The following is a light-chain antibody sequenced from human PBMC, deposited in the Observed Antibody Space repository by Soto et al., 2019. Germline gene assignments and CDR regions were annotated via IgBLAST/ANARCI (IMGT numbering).Light chain of an antibody. J-gene: IGKJ1*01. V-gene: IGKV3-15*01. Sequence: EIVMTQSPATLSVYPGERATLCCRASQSISRNLAWYQQIPGQAPRLLIYGASTRATDIPARFSGSGSGTEFTLTISSLQSEDFAVYHCQQYNDWPKTFGHGTKVDIK. CDR3: QQYNDWPKT. CDR2: GAS. CDR1: QSISRN.